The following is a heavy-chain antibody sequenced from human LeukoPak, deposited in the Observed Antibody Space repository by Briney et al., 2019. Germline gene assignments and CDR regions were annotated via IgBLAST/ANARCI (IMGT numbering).Heavy chain of an antibody. CDR3: ANDRRSGWWDYFDY. CDR1: GFTVSSYA. V-gene: IGHV3-23*01. D-gene: IGHD6-19*01. Sequence: GGSLRLSCAASGFTVSSYAMSWVRQAPGKGLEGFSAISGSGGSTYYADFVQGRFTISRDNSKNTQYLQMNSLRAEFMAVYFCANDRRSGWWDYFDYWGQGTLVTVSS. CDR2: ISGSGGST. J-gene: IGHJ4*02.